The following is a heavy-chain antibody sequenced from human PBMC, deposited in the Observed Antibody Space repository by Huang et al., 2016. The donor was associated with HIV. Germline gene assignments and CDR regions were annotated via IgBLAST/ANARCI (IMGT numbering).Heavy chain of an antibody. CDR1: GGSISSSSNY. Sequence: QLQLQESGPRLVKPSETLSLTCTVSGGSISSSSNYWGWIRQPPGKGLEWIGTIYYNGSTYYNPSLKSRVTISVDTSKNQFSLKLSSVTAADTAVYYCARQASGPFDAFDIWGQGTMVIVSS. CDR2: IYYNGST. J-gene: IGHJ3*02. V-gene: IGHV4-39*01. CDR3: ARQASGPFDAFDI.